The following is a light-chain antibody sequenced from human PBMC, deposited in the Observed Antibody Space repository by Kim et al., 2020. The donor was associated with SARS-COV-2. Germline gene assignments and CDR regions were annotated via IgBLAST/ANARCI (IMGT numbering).Light chain of an antibody. CDR2: GAS. CDR1: QGVSSSY. V-gene: IGKV3-20*01. Sequence: LSPGERATLSGRSSQGVSSSYLAWYQQKPGQAPRLLIYGASSRATGIPDRFSGSGSGTDFTLTISRLEPEDFAVYYCQQYGSLRTFGQGTKVEIK. J-gene: IGKJ1*01. CDR3: QQYGSLRT.